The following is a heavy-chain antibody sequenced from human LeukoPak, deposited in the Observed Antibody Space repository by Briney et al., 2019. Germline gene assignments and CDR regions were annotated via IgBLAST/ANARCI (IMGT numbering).Heavy chain of an antibody. CDR3: AGRGYCSGDTCPPGY. CDR1: GGSFSDYY. V-gene: IGHV4-34*01. Sequence: SETLSLTRAVYGGSFSDYYWSWIRQPPGTGLEWIGEINHSGSTNYNPSLKSRVTMSVDTSKSQFSLKLSSVTAAGTAVYFCAGRGYCSGDTCPPGYWGQGTLVTVSS. J-gene: IGHJ4*02. CDR2: INHSGST. D-gene: IGHD2-15*01.